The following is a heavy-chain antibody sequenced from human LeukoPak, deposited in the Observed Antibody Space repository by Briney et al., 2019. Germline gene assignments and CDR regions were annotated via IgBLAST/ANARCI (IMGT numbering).Heavy chain of an antibody. J-gene: IGHJ4*02. CDR3: VNLDHVDSYVG. CDR1: GFTFISYS. V-gene: IGHV3-21*01. CDR2: ISSSSSYI. D-gene: IGHD4-17*01. Sequence: PGGSLRLSCAASGFTFISYSMNWVRQAPGKGLEWVSSISSSSSYIYYADSVKGRFTISRDNAKNSLYLHMNSLRADDTAVFFCVNLDHVDSYVGGGQGTLVTVSS.